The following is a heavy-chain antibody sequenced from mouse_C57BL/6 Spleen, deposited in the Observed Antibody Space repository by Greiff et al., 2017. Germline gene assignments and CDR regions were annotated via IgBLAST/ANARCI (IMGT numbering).Heavy chain of an antibody. V-gene: IGHV14-4*01. CDR3: TTRGYYDAMDY. CDR2: IDPENGDT. D-gene: IGHD2-2*01. J-gene: IGHJ4*01. CDR1: GFNIKDDY. Sequence: VQLKESGAELVRPGASVKLSCTASGFNIKDDYMHWVKQRPEQGLEWIGWIDPENGDTEYASKFQGKATITADTSSNTAYLQLSSLTSEDTAVYYCTTRGYYDAMDYWGQGTSVTVSS.